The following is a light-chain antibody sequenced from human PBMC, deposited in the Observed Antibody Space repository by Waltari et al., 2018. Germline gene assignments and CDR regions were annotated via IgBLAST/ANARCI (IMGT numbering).Light chain of an antibody. V-gene: IGLV1-44*01. CDR3: AAWDDSLGVV. CDR1: SSNIGSNT. Sequence: QSVLTQPPSASGTPGQRVTISCSGSSSNIGSNTVNWYQQPPGTAPKLLIYSNNQRPSGVPDRFSGSKSGTSASLAISGLQSEDEADYYCAAWDDSLGVVFGGGTKLTVL. J-gene: IGLJ2*01. CDR2: SNN.